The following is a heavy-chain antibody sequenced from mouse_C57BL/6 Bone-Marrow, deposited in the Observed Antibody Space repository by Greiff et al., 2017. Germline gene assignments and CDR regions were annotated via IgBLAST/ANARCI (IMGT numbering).Heavy chain of an antibody. Sequence: VHLVESGPGLVAPSQSLSITCTVSGFSLTSYAISWVRQPPGKGLEWLGVIWTGGGTNYNSALKSRLSISKDNSKSQVFLKMNSLQTDETARYYCASSSYGSSPYWYFDVWGTGTTVTVSS. V-gene: IGHV2-9-1*01. D-gene: IGHD1-1*01. CDR1: GFSLTSYA. CDR2: IWTGGGT. CDR3: ASSSYGSSPYWYFDV. J-gene: IGHJ1*03.